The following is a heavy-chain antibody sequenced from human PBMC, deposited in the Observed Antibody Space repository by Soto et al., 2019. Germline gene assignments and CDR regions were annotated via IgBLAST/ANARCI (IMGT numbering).Heavy chain of an antibody. Sequence: QVQLQESGPGLVKPSGTLSLTCAVSGGSFTSNNWWTWVRQPPGQGLEWIGEIYRTGSTNYNPSLKSRVTISLDRSENQFSLKVTSLTAADPAVYYCASRDPGTSVDYWGQGTLVTVSS. CDR2: IYRTGST. V-gene: IGHV4-4*02. CDR3: ASRDPGTSVDY. J-gene: IGHJ4*02. D-gene: IGHD1-7*01. CDR1: GGSFTSNNW.